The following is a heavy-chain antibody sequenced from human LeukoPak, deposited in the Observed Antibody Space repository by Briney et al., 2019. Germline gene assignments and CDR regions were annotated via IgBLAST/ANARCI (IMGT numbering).Heavy chain of an antibody. V-gene: IGHV4-30-2*01. CDR2: IYHSGST. D-gene: IGHD3-10*01. CDR1: GGSISSGGYS. J-gene: IGHJ4*02. CDR3: ARRYDSRYDY. Sequence: SQTLSPTCAVSGGSISSGGYSCNWIRQPPGKGLEWIGYIYHSGSTYYTPSLKSRVTISVDKSKNQFSLNLSSVTAADTAVYYCARRYDSRYDYWGQGTLVTVSS.